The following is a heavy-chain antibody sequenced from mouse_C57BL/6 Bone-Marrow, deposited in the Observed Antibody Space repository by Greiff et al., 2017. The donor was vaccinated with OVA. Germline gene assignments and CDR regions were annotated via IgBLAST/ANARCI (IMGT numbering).Heavy chain of an antibody. D-gene: IGHD2-3*01. Sequence: EVQLQQSGPELVKPGASVKLPCKASGYTFTDYNMDWVKQTPGKSLEWIGDINPNNGGTIYNQKFKGKATLTVDKSSSTAYMELRSLTSEDTAVYYCARSGWLLHYWYFDVWGTGTTVTVSS. CDR3: ARSGWLLHYWYFDV. V-gene: IGHV1-18*01. CDR2: INPNNGGT. CDR1: GYTFTDYN. J-gene: IGHJ1*03.